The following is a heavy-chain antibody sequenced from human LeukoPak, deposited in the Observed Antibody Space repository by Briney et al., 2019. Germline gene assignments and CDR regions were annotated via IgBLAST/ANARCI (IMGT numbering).Heavy chain of an antibody. CDR2: IYPADSDT. CDR1: GYSFSDFW. D-gene: IGHD6-13*01. CDR3: AVANEKAGSFDY. J-gene: IGHJ4*02. V-gene: IGHV5-51*01. Sequence: GESLKISCKTSGYSFSDFWIGWVRQRPGKGLEWMGIIYPADSDTRYSPSFEGQVVISADKSITTAYLQWGSLRASDTAMYYCAVANEKAGSFDYWGQGTLVTVS.